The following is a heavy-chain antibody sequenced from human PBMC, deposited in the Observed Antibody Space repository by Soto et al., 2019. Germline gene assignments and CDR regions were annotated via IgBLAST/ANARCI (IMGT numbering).Heavy chain of an antibody. CDR2: ITYDGSNK. Sequence: QVQLVESGGDVVQPGRSLRLSCAASGFTFSSYGMHWVRQAPGKGLEWMAVITYDGSNKYYEDSVKGRFTISRDNSKNTLYLQMNSLRAEDTALYYCAKDKGEGRRYYFAYWGQGTLVTVSS. CDR3: AKDKGEGRRYYFAY. D-gene: IGHD3-16*01. V-gene: IGHV3-30*18. CDR1: GFTFSSYG. J-gene: IGHJ4*02.